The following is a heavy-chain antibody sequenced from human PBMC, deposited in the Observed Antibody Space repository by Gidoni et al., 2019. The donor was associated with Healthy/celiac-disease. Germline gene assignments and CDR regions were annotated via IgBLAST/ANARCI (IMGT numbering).Heavy chain of an antibody. Sequence: QVQLVQSGAEVKKPGASVKVSCKASGYTFTSYYMHWVRQAPGQGLEWMGIINPSGGSTSYAQKFQGRVTMTRDTSTSTVYMELSSLRSEDTAVYYCARDNDGGVGATTPGYWGQGTLVTVSS. J-gene: IGHJ4*02. CDR2: INPSGGST. CDR3: ARDNDGGVGATTPGY. D-gene: IGHD1-26*01. V-gene: IGHV1-46*01. CDR1: GYTFTSYY.